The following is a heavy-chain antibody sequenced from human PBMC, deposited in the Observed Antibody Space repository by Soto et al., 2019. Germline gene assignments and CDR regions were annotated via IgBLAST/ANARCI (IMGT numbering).Heavy chain of an antibody. CDR1: GYSFTSYW. Sequence: GESLNISCKGSGYSFTSYWIGWVRQMPGKGLEWMGIIYPGDSDTRYSPSFQGQVTISADKSISTAYLQWSSLKASDTAMYYCARGYCSSTSCYYFDYWGQGTLVTVSS. D-gene: IGHD2-2*01. CDR2: IYPGDSDT. J-gene: IGHJ4*02. V-gene: IGHV5-51*01. CDR3: ARGYCSSTSCYYFDY.